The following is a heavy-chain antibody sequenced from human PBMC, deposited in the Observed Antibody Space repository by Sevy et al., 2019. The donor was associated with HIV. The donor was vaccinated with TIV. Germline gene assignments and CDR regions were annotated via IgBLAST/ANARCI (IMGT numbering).Heavy chain of an antibody. J-gene: IGHJ6*02. CDR1: GFTFSSYA. Sequence: GGSLRLSCAASGFTFSSYAMHWVRQAPGKGLEWVAVISYDGSNKYYADSVKGRFTISRDNSENTLYLQMNSLRAEDTAVYYCARIAVAGPIYYYYGMDVWGQGTTVTVSS. V-gene: IGHV3-30-3*01. CDR2: ISYDGSNK. CDR3: ARIAVAGPIYYYYGMDV. D-gene: IGHD6-19*01.